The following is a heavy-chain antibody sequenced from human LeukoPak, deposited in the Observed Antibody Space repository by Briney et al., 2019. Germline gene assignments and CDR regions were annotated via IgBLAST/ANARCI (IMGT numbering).Heavy chain of an antibody. CDR2: INAGNGNT. J-gene: IGHJ5*02. CDR3: ARSLHSHWFDP. Sequence: ASVKVSCKASGYTFTSYAMHWVRQAPGQRLEWMGWINAGNGNTKYSQKFQGRVTMTRDTSTSTVYMELSSLRSEDTAVYYCARSLHSHWFDPWGQGTLVTVSS. V-gene: IGHV1-3*01. CDR1: GYTFTSYA.